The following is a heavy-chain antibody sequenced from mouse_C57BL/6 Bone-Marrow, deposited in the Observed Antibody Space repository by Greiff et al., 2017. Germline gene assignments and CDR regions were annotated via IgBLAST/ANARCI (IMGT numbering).Heavy chain of an antibody. CDR1: GYTFTSYW. CDR3: AGRLWLRPLDY. CDR2: INPNSGYT. J-gene: IGHJ2*01. D-gene: IGHD2-2*01. Sequence: VQGVESGAELAKPGASVKMSCKASGYTFTSYWMHWVKQRPGKGLEWIGYINPNSGYTKYNQKFKDKATLTADKSSSTAYMQLSRLTYDDSAVYYRAGRLWLRPLDYWGQGTTLTVSS. V-gene: IGHV1-7*01.